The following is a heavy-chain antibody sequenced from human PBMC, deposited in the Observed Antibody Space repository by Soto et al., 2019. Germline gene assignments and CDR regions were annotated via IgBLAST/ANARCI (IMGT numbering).Heavy chain of an antibody. D-gene: IGHD1-7*01. V-gene: IGHV3-21*01. CDR2: ISSSSSYI. J-gene: IGHJ6*02. Sequence: EVQLVESGGGLVKPGGSLRLSCAASGFTFSSYSMNWVRQAPGKGLEWVSSISSSSSYIYYADSVKGRFTISRDNAKNSLYLQMNSPRAEDTAMYYCARDLELRSYYYYGMDVWGQGTTVTVSS. CDR3: ARDLELRSYYYYGMDV. CDR1: GFTFSSYS.